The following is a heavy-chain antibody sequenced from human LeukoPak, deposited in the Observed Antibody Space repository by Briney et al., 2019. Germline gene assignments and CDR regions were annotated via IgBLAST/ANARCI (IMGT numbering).Heavy chain of an antibody. V-gene: IGHV1-18*01. CDR1: GYTFTRYG. Sequence: ASVKVSCKASGYTFTRYGISWVRQAPGQGLEWMGWISAYNGNTNYAQKFQGRVTITADKSTSTAYMELSSLRSEDTAVYYCARDGLAYCGGDCSSFDYWGQGTLVTVSS. D-gene: IGHD2-21*02. J-gene: IGHJ4*02. CDR2: ISAYNGNT. CDR3: ARDGLAYCGGDCSSFDY.